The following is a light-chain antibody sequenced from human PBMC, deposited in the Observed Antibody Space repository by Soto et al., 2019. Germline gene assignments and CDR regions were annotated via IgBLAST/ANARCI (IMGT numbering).Light chain of an antibody. Sequence: EIVLTQSPGTLSLSPGERATLSCRASQSVSRSYLAWYQQKPGQAPRLLIYGASSRATGIPDRFSGSGSGTDFTLTISRLEPEDFAVYYCQLYGSSPPRTFGQGTKVEIK. V-gene: IGKV3-20*01. CDR1: QSVSRSY. J-gene: IGKJ1*01. CDR3: QLYGSSPPRT. CDR2: GAS.